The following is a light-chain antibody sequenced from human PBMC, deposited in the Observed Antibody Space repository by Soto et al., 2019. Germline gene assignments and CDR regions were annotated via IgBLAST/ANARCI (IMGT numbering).Light chain of an antibody. J-gene: IGLJ3*02. V-gene: IGLV2-11*01. CDR1: NSDVGGYNY. CDR3: CSYAGNSPWV. CDR2: DVS. Sequence: QSALTQPRSVSGSPGQSGTISCTGTNSDVGGYNYVSWYQQHPGKAPKLVIYDVSKRPSGVPDRFSGSKSGNTASLTISGLQAEDEADYYCCSYAGNSPWVFGGGTKVTVL.